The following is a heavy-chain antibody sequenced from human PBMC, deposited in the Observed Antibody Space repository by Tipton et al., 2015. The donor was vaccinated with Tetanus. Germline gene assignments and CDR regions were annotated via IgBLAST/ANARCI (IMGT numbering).Heavy chain of an antibody. Sequence: SLRLSCAASGFIFSNYAMNWVRQAPGRGLEWVAGIRGSAETTHYADSLKGRFMISRDNSKSTVYLHINNLRDEDSALYYCAKDDYYEPTRMLDPWGPGTRVTVSS. D-gene: IGHD1-26*01. CDR3: AKDDYYEPTRMLDP. CDR1: GFIFSNYA. J-gene: IGHJ5*02. CDR2: IRGSAETT. V-gene: IGHV3-23*01.